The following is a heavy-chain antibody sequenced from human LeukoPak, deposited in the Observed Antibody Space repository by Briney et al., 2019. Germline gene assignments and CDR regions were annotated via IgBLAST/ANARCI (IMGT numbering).Heavy chain of an antibody. CDR3: AKDLARTLTITMIVVVTPAFDY. CDR2: ISYDGSNK. J-gene: IGHJ4*02. Sequence: PGRSLRLSCAASGFTFSSYGMHWVRQAPGKGLEWVAVISYDGSNKYYADSVKGRFTISRDNSKNTLYLQMNSLRAEDTAVYYCAKDLARTLTITMIVVVTPAFDYWGQGTLVTVSS. D-gene: IGHD3-22*01. CDR1: GFTFSSYG. V-gene: IGHV3-30*18.